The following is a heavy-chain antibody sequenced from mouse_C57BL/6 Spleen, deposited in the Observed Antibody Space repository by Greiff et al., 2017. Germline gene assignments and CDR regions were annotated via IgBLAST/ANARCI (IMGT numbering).Heavy chain of an antibody. D-gene: IGHD2-1*01. J-gene: IGHJ2*01. Sequence: VQLQQPGAELVKPGASVKVSCKASGYTFTSYWMHWVKQRPGQGLEWIGRIHPSDSDTNYNQKFKGKATLTVDKSSSTAYMQLSSLTSEDSAVYYCAMEGNYLGVQYYFDYWGQGTTLTVSS. CDR1: GYTFTSYW. V-gene: IGHV1-74*01. CDR3: AMEGNYLGVQYYFDY. CDR2: IHPSDSDT.